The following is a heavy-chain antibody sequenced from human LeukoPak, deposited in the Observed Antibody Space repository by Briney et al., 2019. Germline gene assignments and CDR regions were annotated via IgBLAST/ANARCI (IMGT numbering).Heavy chain of an antibody. V-gene: IGHV3-21*01. J-gene: IGHJ4*02. CDR3: ARDRDYDILTGYSKGGFDY. Sequence: GGSLRLSCAASGFTFSSYSMNWVRQAPGKGLEWVSSISSSSSYIYYADSVKGRFTISRDNAKNSLYLQMNSLRAEDTAVYYCARDRDYDILTGYSKGGFDYWGQGTLVTVSS. CDR1: GFTFSSYS. CDR2: ISSSSSYI. D-gene: IGHD3-9*01.